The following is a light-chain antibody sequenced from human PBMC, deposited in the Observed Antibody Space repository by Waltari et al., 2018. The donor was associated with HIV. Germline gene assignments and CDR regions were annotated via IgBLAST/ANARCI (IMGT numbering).Light chain of an antibody. CDR1: SSDISAYNS. CDR3: SSYTTTATLV. J-gene: IGLJ1*01. Sequence: QSALTQPASVSGPPGQSITIFCIGTSSDISAYNSVAWYQQHPGKAPKLIVYGVSNRPSDVSARFSGSKSGNTASLTISGLQDDDESDYYCSSYTTTATLVFGTGTKVTVL. V-gene: IGLV2-14*03. CDR2: GVS.